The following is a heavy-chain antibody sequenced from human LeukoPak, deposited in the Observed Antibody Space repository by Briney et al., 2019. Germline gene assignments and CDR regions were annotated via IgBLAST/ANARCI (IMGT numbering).Heavy chain of an antibody. CDR1: GGSISSYY. CDR3: ASTGRNWNDVGLMDV. V-gene: IGHV4-59*08. J-gene: IGHJ6*02. CDR2: IYYSGST. D-gene: IGHD1-1*01. Sequence: PSETLSLTCTVSGGSISSYYWSWIRQPPGKGLEWIGYIYYSGSTNYNPSLKSRVTISVDTSKNQFSLKLSSVTAADTAVYYCASTGRNWNDVGLMDVWGQGTTVTVSS.